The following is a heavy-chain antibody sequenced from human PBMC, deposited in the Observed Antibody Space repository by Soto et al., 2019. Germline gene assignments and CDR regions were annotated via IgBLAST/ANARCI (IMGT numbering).Heavy chain of an antibody. J-gene: IGHJ4*02. Sequence: PGGSLRLSCAASGFTFSSYGMHWVRQAPGKGLEWVAVISYDGSNKYYADSVKGRFTISRDNSKNTLYLQMNSLRAEDTAVYYCAKGGGYYYDSSGNQEEDLRVTNYWGQGTLVTVSS. CDR2: ISYDGSNK. V-gene: IGHV3-30*18. D-gene: IGHD3-22*01. CDR3: AKGGGYYYDSSGNQEEDLRVTNY. CDR1: GFTFSSYG.